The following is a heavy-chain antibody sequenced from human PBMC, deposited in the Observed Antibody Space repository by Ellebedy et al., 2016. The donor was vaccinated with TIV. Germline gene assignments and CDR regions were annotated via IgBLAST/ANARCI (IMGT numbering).Heavy chain of an antibody. CDR3: ARVGGVGGHQYYFDY. Sequence: ASVKVSXKASRYSFTTYYVHWVRQAPGQGLEWMGIINPSGGDTSYGQKFQGRVTMTRDTSASTVYMELSSLSSEDTAVYYCARVGGVGGHQYYFDYWGQGTLVSVSS. J-gene: IGHJ4*02. CDR2: INPSGGDT. CDR1: RYSFTTYY. V-gene: IGHV1-46*01. D-gene: IGHD2-15*01.